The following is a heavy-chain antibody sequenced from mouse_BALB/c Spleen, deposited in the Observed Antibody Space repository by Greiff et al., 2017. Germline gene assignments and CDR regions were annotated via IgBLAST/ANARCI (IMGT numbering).Heavy chain of an antibody. Sequence: QVQLQQPGAELVKPGASVKLSCKASGYTFTSYWMHWVKQRPGQGLEWIGEINPSNGRTNYNEKFKSKATLTVDKSSSTAYMQLSSLTSEDSAVYYCGRGAKFAYWGQGTLVTVSA. CDR1: GYTFTSYW. CDR2: INPSNGRT. J-gene: IGHJ3*01. V-gene: IGHV1S81*02. CDR3: GRGAKFAY.